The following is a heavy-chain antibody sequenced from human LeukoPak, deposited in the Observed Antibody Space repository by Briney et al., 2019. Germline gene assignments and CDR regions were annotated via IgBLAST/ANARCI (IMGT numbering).Heavy chain of an antibody. V-gene: IGHV3-23*01. Sequence: GGSLRLSCAASGFRFSSYPMRWVRQAPGEGLEWVSTLTVDGVTTYYADSVKGRFTISRDNFKNTLSLQMNSLRADDTAVYYCVRDSGRSGWYSDNWGQGTLVTVSP. J-gene: IGHJ4*02. CDR2: LTVDGVTT. CDR3: VRDSGRSGWYSDN. D-gene: IGHD6-19*01. CDR1: GFRFSSYP.